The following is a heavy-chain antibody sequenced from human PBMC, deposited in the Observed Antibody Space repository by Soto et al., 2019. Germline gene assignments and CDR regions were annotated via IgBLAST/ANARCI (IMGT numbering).Heavy chain of an antibody. V-gene: IGHV3-33*01. CDR3: ATGPSFRYCSGGSGYYFDY. CDR1: GFAFSSYG. D-gene: IGHD2-15*01. CDR2: IWYDGSNK. Sequence: GGSVRLSCAASGFAFSSYGMHLVRQAPGKGLEWVAVIWYDGSNKYYADSVKGRFTISRDNSKNTLYLQMKSLRAEDTAVYYSATGPSFRYCSGGSGYYFDYWGKGILVTVSS. J-gene: IGHJ4*02.